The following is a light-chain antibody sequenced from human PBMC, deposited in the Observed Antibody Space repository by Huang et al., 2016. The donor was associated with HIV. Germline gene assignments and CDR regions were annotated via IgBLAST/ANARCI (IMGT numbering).Light chain of an antibody. J-gene: IGKJ4*01. CDR2: GAS. Sequence: EIVLTQSPGTLSLSPGERATLSCRASQSVSSSHIAWYQQDPGQAPRLLIYGASTRATGIPDRFSGSWSGTDFTLTIDRLEPEDLAVYYCQQYGTSPHTFGGGTNVEMK. V-gene: IGKV3-20*01. CDR1: QSVSSSH. CDR3: QQYGTSPHT.